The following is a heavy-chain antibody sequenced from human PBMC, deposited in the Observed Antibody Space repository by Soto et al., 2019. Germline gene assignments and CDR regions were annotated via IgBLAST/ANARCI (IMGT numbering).Heavy chain of an antibody. D-gene: IGHD5-18*01. V-gene: IGHV3-11*01. CDR1: GFTFSDYY. Sequence: QVQLVESGGGLVKPGGSLRLSCAASGFTFSDYYMSWIRQAPGKGLEWVSYISSSGSTIYYADSVKGRFTISRDNAKNSLYLQMNSLRAEDTAVYYCARDQWIQLWLPVDAFDIWGQGTMVTISS. J-gene: IGHJ3*02. CDR3: ARDQWIQLWLPVDAFDI. CDR2: ISSSGSTI.